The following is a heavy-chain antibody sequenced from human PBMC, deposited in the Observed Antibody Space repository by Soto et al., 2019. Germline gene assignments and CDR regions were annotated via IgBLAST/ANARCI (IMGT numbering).Heavy chain of an antibody. CDR1: GGSFSGYY. CDR2: INHSGST. Sequence: LSLTCAVYGGSFSGYYWSWIRQPPGKGLEWIGEINHSGSTNYNPSLKSRVTISVDTSKNQFSLKLSSVTAADTAVYYCARVMRVVIKYYFDYWGQGTLVTVSS. J-gene: IGHJ4*02. D-gene: IGHD3-3*01. V-gene: IGHV4-34*01. CDR3: ARVMRVVIKYYFDY.